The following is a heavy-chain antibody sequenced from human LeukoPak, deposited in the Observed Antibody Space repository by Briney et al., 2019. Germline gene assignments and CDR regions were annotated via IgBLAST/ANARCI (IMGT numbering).Heavy chain of an antibody. CDR3: ARGYCSGGGCSVLDAFDG. D-gene: IGHD2-15*01. CDR2: INPSGGST. Sequence: ASVKVSCKTSGYTFTNYYIHWERRAPGPGGEWMGKINPSGGSTSYPQKFQGRVTMTGDTYTTTVYMELSTLRSEDTAIYCARGYCSGGGCSVLDAFDGWGQGTMVTVSS. CDR1: GYTFTNYY. J-gene: IGHJ3*01. V-gene: IGHV1-46*01.